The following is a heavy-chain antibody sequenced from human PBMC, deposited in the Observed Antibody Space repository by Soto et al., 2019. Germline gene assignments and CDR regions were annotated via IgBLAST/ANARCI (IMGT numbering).Heavy chain of an antibody. CDR3: ARYGRLHAPFDP. D-gene: IGHD4-4*01. CDR1: GYTFTGYY. Sequence: ASVKVSCKASGYTFTGYYMHWVRQAPGQGLEWMGWINPNSGGTNYAQKFQGWVTMTRDTSISTAYMELSSLRSEDTAVYYCARYGRLHAPFDPWGQGTLVTVSS. J-gene: IGHJ5*02. CDR2: INPNSGGT. V-gene: IGHV1-2*04.